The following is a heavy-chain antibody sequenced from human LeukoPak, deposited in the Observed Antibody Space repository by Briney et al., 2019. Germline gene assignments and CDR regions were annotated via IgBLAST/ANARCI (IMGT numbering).Heavy chain of an antibody. J-gene: IGHJ6*03. CDR2: ISAYSGNT. V-gene: IGHV1-18*01. D-gene: IGHD3-10*01. CDR3: ARDRPYYYGSGSYYESPDYYYYYYMDV. Sequence: ASVKVSCKASGYTFTSYGFHWVRQAPGQGLEWMGWISAYSGNTNYAQKLQGRVTLTTDTSTSTAYMELRSLTSDDTAVYYCARDRPYYYGSGSYYESPDYYYYYYMDVWGKGTTVTISS. CDR1: GYTFTSYG.